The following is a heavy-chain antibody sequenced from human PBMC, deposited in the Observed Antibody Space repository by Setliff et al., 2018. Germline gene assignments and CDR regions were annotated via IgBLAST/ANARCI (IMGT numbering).Heavy chain of an antibody. Sequence: GGSLRLSCAASGFTFSNYYMTWVRQAPGKGLEWVANIKEDGGEQYYEDSVKGRFTISRDNAKNSLYLQMNSLAAEDTAVFYCVRLAGQLGQTRSNYYYYYYMDVWGKGTTVTVSS. CDR2: IKEDGGEQ. J-gene: IGHJ6*03. CDR1: GFTFSNYY. V-gene: IGHV3-7*01. D-gene: IGHD6-6*01. CDR3: VRLAGQLGQTRSNYYYYYYMDV.